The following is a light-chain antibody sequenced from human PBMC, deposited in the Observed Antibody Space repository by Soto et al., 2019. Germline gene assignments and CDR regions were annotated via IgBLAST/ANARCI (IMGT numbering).Light chain of an antibody. V-gene: IGLV2-14*01. CDR3: HSYTSSSTYV. CDR2: DVR. Sequence: QSALTQPASVSGSPGQSITISCTGTSSDVGGYNYVSWFQQHPGKAPKLMIYDVRNRPSGISNRFSGSKSGNTASLTISGLQAEDEADYYCHSYTSSSTYVFGTGTKVTVL. J-gene: IGLJ1*01. CDR1: SSDVGGYNY.